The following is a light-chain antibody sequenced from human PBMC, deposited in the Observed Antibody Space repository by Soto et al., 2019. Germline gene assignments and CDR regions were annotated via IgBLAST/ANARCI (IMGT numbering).Light chain of an antibody. V-gene: IGKV3-11*01. J-gene: IGKJ4*01. CDR3: GRRTCWVT. Sequence: EIVLTQSPATLSLSPGERATLYCRASQSVSSYLPWYHQKPGQGPRLLSYEAAISATSIPARFSGSGSGTYLSLTIISLQPEELAVYYSGRRTCWVTVSGGTEVDIK. CDR1: QSVSSY. CDR2: EAA.